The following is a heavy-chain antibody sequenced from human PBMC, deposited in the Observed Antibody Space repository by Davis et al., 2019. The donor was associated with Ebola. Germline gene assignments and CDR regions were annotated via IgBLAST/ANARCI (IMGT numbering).Heavy chain of an antibody. V-gene: IGHV4-34*01. CDR3: ARDVARGWFDP. Sequence: MPSETLSLTCAVYGGSFSGYYWSWIRQPPGKGLEWIGEINHSGSTNYNPSLKSRVTISVDTSKNQFSLKLSSVTAADTAVYYCARDVARGWFDPWGQGTLVTVSS. J-gene: IGHJ5*02. CDR1: GGSFSGYY. CDR2: INHSGST. D-gene: IGHD3-10*02.